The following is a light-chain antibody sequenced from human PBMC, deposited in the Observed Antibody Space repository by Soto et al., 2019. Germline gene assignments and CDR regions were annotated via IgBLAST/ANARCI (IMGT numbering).Light chain of an antibody. V-gene: IGKV3-15*01. Sequence: ENGLTQSPGTLSLSPGERATLSCRAIQSVSSSYLAWYQQKPGQAPRLLIYGASTRATGIPARFSGSGSGTEFTLTISSLQSEDFAVYYCQQYNNWPPWTFCQGTKVDIK. CDR2: GAS. CDR1: QSVSSS. CDR3: QQYNNWPPWT. J-gene: IGKJ1*01.